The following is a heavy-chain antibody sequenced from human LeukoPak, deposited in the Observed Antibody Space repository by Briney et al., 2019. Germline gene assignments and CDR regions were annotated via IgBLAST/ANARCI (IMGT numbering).Heavy chain of an antibody. Sequence: SETLSLTCTVSGGSISSYYWSWIRQPAGKGLEWIGRIYTSGSTNYNPSLKSRVTMSVDTSKNQFSLKLSSVTAADTAVYYCARVRPHYDILTGYYLPCYYYMDVWGKGTTVTVSS. CDR1: GGSISSYY. D-gene: IGHD3-9*01. CDR2: IYTSGST. CDR3: ARVRPHYDILTGYYLPCYYYMDV. J-gene: IGHJ6*03. V-gene: IGHV4-4*07.